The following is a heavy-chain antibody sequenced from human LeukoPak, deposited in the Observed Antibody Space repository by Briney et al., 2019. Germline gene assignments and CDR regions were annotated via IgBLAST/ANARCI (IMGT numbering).Heavy chain of an antibody. V-gene: IGHV1-2*02. CDR3: ARSHHYYDSSGYYLHRPTCDAFDI. CDR2: INPNSGGT. Sequence: ASVKVSCKASGYTFTGYYMHWVRQAPGQGLEWMGWINPNSGGTNYAQKFQGRVTMTRDTSISTAYMELSRLRSDDTAVYYCARSHHYYDSSGYYLHRPTCDAFDIWGQGTMVTVSS. J-gene: IGHJ3*02. CDR1: GYTFTGYY. D-gene: IGHD3-22*01.